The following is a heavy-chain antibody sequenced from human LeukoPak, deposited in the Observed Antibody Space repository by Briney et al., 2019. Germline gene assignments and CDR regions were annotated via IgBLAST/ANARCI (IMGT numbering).Heavy chain of an antibody. Sequence: PSETLSLTCTVSGGSISSYYWSWIRQPAGKGLEWIGRIYTSGSTNYNPSLKSRVTMSVDTSKNQFSLKLSSVTAADTAVYYCARDRGYSSSWSGSVYYGMDVWGRGTTVTVSS. J-gene: IGHJ6*02. CDR2: IYTSGST. D-gene: IGHD6-13*01. CDR3: ARDRGYSSSWSGSVYYGMDV. V-gene: IGHV4-4*07. CDR1: GGSISSYY.